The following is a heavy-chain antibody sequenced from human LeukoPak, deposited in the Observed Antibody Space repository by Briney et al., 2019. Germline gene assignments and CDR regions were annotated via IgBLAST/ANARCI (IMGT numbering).Heavy chain of an antibody. CDR1: GYTFTGYY. D-gene: IGHD3-22*01. CDR3: ARDAEPDYYDSIYPCDY. V-gene: IGHV1-2*02. J-gene: IGHJ4*02. Sequence: ASVKVSCKASGYTFTGYYMPWVRQAPGQGLEWMGWINPNSGGTNYAQKFQGRVTMTRDTSISTAYMELSRLRSDDTAVYYCARDAEPDYYDSIYPCDYWGRRTLVTVSS. CDR2: INPNSGGT.